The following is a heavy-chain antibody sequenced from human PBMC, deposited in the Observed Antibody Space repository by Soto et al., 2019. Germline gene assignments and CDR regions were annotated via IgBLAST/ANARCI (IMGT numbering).Heavy chain of an antibody. D-gene: IGHD2-2*01. V-gene: IGHV3-48*01. CDR2: ISSSSSTI. CDR3: AREYCSSTSCLNWFDP. J-gene: IGHJ5*02. Sequence: GSLRLSCSASGFSFRNFALYWVRQTPGKGLEWVSYISSSSSTIYYADSVKGRFTISRDNAKNSLYLQMNSLRAEDTAVYYCAREYCSSTSCLNWFDPWGQGTLVTVSS. CDR1: GFSFRNFA.